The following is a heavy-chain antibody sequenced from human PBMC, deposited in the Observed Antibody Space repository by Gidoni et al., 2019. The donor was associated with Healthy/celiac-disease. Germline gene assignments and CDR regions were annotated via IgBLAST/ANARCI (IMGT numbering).Heavy chain of an antibody. CDR3: AREFRDYAGYYYGMDV. CDR2: IYYSGST. CDR1: CGPIRRSSYY. D-gene: IGHD4-17*01. J-gene: IGHJ6*02. Sequence: QLQLQESGPGLVKPSENLSLPRPGPCGPIRRSSYYWGWIRQPPGKGLEWIGSIYYSGSTYYNPSLKSRVTISVDTSKNQFSLKLSSVTAADTAVYYCAREFRDYAGYYYGMDVWGQGTTVTVSS. V-gene: IGHV4-39*07.